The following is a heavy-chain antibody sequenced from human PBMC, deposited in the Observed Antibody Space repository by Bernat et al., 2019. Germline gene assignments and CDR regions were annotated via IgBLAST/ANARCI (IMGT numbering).Heavy chain of an antibody. CDR2: ISGSGGST. D-gene: IGHD5-18*01. V-gene: IGHV3-23*01. Sequence: EVQLLESGGGLVQPGGSLRLSCAASGFTFSSYAMSWVRQAPGKGLEWVSAISGSGGSTYYADSVKGRFTISRDNSKNTLYLQMNSMRAEDTAVYYCAKENTWDVDTAMPGDYWGQGTLVTVSS. CDR1: GFTFSSYA. CDR3: AKENTWDVDTAMPGDY. J-gene: IGHJ4*02.